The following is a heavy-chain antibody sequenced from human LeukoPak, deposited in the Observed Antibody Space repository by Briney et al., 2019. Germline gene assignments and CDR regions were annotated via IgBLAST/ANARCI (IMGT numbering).Heavy chain of an antibody. Sequence: GGSLRLSCAASGFTFTNYWMTWVRQAPGKGLEWVSVIYSGGSTYYADSVKGRFTISRDNSKNTLYLQMNSLRAEDTAVYYCAGPGSSWYSFGMDVWGQGTTVTVSS. CDR3: AGPGSSWYSFGMDV. CDR1: GFTFTNYW. J-gene: IGHJ6*02. V-gene: IGHV3-66*01. D-gene: IGHD6-13*01. CDR2: IYSGGST.